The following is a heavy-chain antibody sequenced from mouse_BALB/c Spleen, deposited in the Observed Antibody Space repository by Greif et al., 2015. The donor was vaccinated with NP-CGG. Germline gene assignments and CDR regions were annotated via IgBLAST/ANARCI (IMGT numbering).Heavy chain of an antibody. CDR2: IWSGGST. J-gene: IGHJ2*01. Sequence: VKLQESGPGLVQPSQSLSITCTVSGFSLTSYGVHWVRQSPGKGLEWLGVIWSGGSTDYNAAFISRLSISKDNSKSQVFFKMNSLQANDTAIYYCAVFYGSTRPCDYWGQGTTLTVSS. CDR3: AVFYGSTRPCDY. CDR1: GFSLTSYG. D-gene: IGHD1-1*01. V-gene: IGHV2-2*02.